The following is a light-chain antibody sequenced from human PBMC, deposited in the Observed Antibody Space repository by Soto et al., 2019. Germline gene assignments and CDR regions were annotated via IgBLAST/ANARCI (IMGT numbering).Light chain of an antibody. CDR1: QSISSW. V-gene: IGKV1-5*03. CDR2: KAS. CDR3: QQYDYYPYT. J-gene: IGKJ2*01. Sequence: DIQMTQSPSTLSASVGDRVTITCRASQSISSWLAWYQQKPGEAPKILIYKASNLESGVPSRFCGSGSGTEFTLTISSLQPDDFATYYCQQYDYYPYTFGQGTKLEIK.